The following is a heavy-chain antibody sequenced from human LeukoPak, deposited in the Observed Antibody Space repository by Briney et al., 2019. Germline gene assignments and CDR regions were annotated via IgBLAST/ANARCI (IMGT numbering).Heavy chain of an antibody. V-gene: IGHV3-30*18. Sequence: GGSLRLSCAASGFAFSSYGMHWVRQAPGKGLEWVAVISVDGRNKYYADSVKGRFTISRDNSKKTVYLQMNSLRAEDTAVYYCANAFYSSGWYDYWGQGTLVTVST. CDR1: GFAFSSYG. CDR3: ANAFYSSGWYDY. CDR2: ISVDGRNK. J-gene: IGHJ4*02. D-gene: IGHD6-19*01.